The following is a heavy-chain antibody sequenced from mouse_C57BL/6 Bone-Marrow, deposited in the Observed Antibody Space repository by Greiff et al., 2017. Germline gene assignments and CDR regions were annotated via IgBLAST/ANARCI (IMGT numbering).Heavy chain of an antibody. J-gene: IGHJ1*03. D-gene: IGHD2-3*01. CDR2: IHPNSGST. CDR1: GYTFTSYW. Sequence: VKLQQPGAELVKPGASVKLSCKASGYTFTSYWMHWVKQRPGQGLEWIGMIHPNSGSTNYNEKFKSKATLTVDKSSSTAYMQLSSLTSEDSAVYYCARHGYYVDWDFDVWGTGTTVTVSS. CDR3: ARHGYYVDWDFDV. V-gene: IGHV1-64*01.